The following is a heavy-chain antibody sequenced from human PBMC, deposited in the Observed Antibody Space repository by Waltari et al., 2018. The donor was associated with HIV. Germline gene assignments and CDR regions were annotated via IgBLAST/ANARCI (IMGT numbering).Heavy chain of an antibody. Sequence: EVQLVESGGGLARPGWSLRLSSAASGFTFSSYWMHWVRQAPGRGLVGGSRINSNESSTNYAASVKGRCTISRDNAKNTVYLQMNSLRAEDTALYYCASLYNYVWGSPPPFDYWGQGTLVTVSS. CDR2: INSNESST. CDR1: GFTFSSYW. J-gene: IGHJ4*02. D-gene: IGHD3-16*01. CDR3: ASLYNYVWGSPPPFDY. V-gene: IGHV3-74*01.